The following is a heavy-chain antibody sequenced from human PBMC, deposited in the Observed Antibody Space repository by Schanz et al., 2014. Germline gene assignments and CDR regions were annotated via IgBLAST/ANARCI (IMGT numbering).Heavy chain of an antibody. CDR3: AKDAPYPFDL. CDR1: GFVFGDYY. V-gene: IGHV3-11*05. J-gene: IGHJ2*01. Sequence: VQVVQSGGGLVKPGGSLRLSCAASGFVFGDYYMTWIRQAPGKGLEWLSYISDSGTYTNYADSVKGRFTISRDNTKNSLFLQLNSLRADDTAIYYCAKDAPYPFDLWGRGTLITVSS. CDR2: ISDSGTYT.